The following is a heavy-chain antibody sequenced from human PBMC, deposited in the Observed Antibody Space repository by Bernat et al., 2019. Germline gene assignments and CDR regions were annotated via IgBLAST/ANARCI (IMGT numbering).Heavy chain of an antibody. CDR2: IWYDGSNK. J-gene: IGHJ4*02. Sequence: QVQLVESGGGVVQPGRSLRLSCAASGFTFSSYGMHWVRQAPGKGLEWVAVIWYDGSNKYYADSVKGRFTISRDNSKNTLYLQMNSLRAEDTAMYYCARELEDYYGSGRKFDYWGQGTLVTVSS. CDR3: ARELEDYYGSGRKFDY. CDR1: GFTFSSYG. D-gene: IGHD3-10*01. V-gene: IGHV3-33*01.